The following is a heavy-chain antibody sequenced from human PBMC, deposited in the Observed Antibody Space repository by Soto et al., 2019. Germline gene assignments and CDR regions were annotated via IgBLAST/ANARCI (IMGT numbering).Heavy chain of an antibody. CDR3: AREIAAAGYYFDY. V-gene: IGHV3-21*01. Sequence: GGSLRLSCAASGFTFSSYSMNWVRQAPGKGLEWVSSISSSSSYIYYADSVKGRFTISRDNAKNSLYLQMNSLRAEDMAVYYCAREIAAAGYYFDYWGQGTLVTVSS. D-gene: IGHD6-13*01. J-gene: IGHJ4*02. CDR2: ISSSSSYI. CDR1: GFTFSSYS.